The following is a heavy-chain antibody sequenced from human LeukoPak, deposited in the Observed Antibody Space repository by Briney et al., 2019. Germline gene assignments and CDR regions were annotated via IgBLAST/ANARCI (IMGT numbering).Heavy chain of an antibody. Sequence: SETLSLTCTVSGYSISSGYYWGWIRQPPGKGLEWIGSIYHSGSTYYNPPLKGRVTISVDTSKNQFSLKLSSVTAADTAVYYCARDRNDMPYDIWGKGTMVTVSS. D-gene: IGHD1-1*01. CDR2: IYHSGST. CDR3: ARDRNDMPYDI. CDR1: GYSISSGYY. J-gene: IGHJ3*02. V-gene: IGHV4-38-2*02.